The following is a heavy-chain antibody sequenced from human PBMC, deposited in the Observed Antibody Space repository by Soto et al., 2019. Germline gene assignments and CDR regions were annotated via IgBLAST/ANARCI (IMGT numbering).Heavy chain of an antibody. D-gene: IGHD5-12*01. J-gene: IGHJ4*02. V-gene: IGHV3-53*01. Sequence: EVQLVESGGGLIQPGGSLRLSCAASGFTVSSNYMSWVRQAPGKGLEWGSVIYSGGSTYYADSVKGRFTISRDNSKNTLYLQMNSLRAEDTAVYYCAREVGGMATIFDDWGQGTLVTVSS. CDR2: IYSGGST. CDR1: GFTVSSNY. CDR3: AREVGGMATIFDD.